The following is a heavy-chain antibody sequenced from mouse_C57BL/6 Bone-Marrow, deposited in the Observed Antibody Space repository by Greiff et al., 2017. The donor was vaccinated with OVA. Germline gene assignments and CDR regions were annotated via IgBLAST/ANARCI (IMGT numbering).Heavy chain of an antibody. CDR1: GFSFNTYA. V-gene: IGHV10-1*01. D-gene: IGHD1-1*01. J-gene: IGHJ1*03. CDR3: VRHNYYGSRNWYFDV. CDR2: IRSKSNNYAT. Sequence: EVKLVESGGGLVQPKGSLKLSCAASGFSFNTYAMNWVRQAPGKGLEWVARIRSKSNNYATYYADSVKDRFTISRDDSESMLYLQMNNLKTEDTAMYYCVRHNYYGSRNWYFDVWGTGTTVTVSS.